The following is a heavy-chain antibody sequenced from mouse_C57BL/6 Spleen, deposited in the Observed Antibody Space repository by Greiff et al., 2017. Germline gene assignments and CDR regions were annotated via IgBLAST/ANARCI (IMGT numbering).Heavy chain of an antibody. CDR2: IYPRDGST. CDR1: GYTFTDHT. CDR3: DRLYSSIYEYFDV. D-gene: IGHD1-1*01. Sequence: QVQLQQSDAELVKPGASVKISCKVSGYTFTDHTIHWMKQRPEQGLEWIGYIYPRDGSTKYNEKFKGKATLTADKSSRTAYMQLNSLTSEDSAVYFGDRLYSSIYEYFDVWGTGTTVTVSS. V-gene: IGHV1-78*01. J-gene: IGHJ1*03.